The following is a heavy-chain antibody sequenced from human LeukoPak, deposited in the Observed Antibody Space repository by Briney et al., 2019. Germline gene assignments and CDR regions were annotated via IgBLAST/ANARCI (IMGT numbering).Heavy chain of an antibody. J-gene: IGHJ3*02. CDR3: ARGEGIVVSASDI. Sequence: SETLSLTCSVSGRSISSYYWSWLRHPPGKGLEWIGYIYSTWSTNYNPSLKSRFTMSRDTSKNQLSLKMNTVTAADTAVYYCARGEGIVVSASDIWGQGKILPVSS. CDR1: GRSISSYY. CDR2: IYSTWST. V-gene: IGHV4-59*01. D-gene: IGHD2-21*01.